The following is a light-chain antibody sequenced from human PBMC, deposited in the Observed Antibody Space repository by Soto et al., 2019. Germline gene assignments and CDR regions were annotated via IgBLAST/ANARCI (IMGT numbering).Light chain of an antibody. V-gene: IGKV3-15*01. CDR2: GAS. CDR1: QSVSSN. Sequence: EIVMTQSPATLSVSPGERATLSCRASQSVSSNLAWYQQKPGQAPRLLIYGASTRATGIPARFSGSGSGTDFTLTISSLQSVDFAVYYCQQYNNWPPYTFGQGTKLEIK. CDR3: QQYNNWPPYT. J-gene: IGKJ2*01.